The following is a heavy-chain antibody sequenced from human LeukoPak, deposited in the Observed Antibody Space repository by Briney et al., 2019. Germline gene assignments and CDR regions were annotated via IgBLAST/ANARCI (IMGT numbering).Heavy chain of an antibody. V-gene: IGHV3-30*02. Sequence: TGGSLRVSCTASGFSFSNYGIHWVRQAPGRGLEWVAFIHFDGSQQYYVASVKGRFTVSRDNPKSTVYLQMNSLRAEDTALYYCVKDQGYCSSASCYFGAFDIWGPGTMVTVSS. CDR1: GFSFSNYG. CDR2: IHFDGSQQ. CDR3: VKDQGYCSSASCYFGAFDI. D-gene: IGHD2-2*01. J-gene: IGHJ3*02.